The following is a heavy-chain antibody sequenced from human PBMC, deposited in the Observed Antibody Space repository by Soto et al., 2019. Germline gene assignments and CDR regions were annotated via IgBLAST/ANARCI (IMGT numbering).Heavy chain of an antibody. D-gene: IGHD2-8*02. CDR1: GGSISSGSYY. V-gene: IGHV4-61*03. J-gene: IGHJ4*02. Sequence: PSETLSLTCTVSGGSISSGSYYWTWLRQPPGKGLEWIGYISYTGRTKYNPSLQSRVPISVDKSKNDFPLNLSSVPAADTAVYFCARADSVLVAKGFDLWGQGTLVTVSS. CDR2: ISYTGRT. CDR3: ARADSVLVAKGFDL.